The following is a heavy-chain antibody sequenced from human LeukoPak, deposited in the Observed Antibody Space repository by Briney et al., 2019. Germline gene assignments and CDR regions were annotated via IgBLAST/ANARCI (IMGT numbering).Heavy chain of an antibody. CDR1: GFTFSSYS. CDR3: ARGRLRWRFDY. Sequence: GGSLRLSCAASGFTFSSYSMNWVRQAPGKGLEWVSYISSSSSTIYYADSVKGRFTISRDNAKNSLYLQMNSLRAEDTAVYYCARGRLRWRFDYWGQGTLVTVPS. J-gene: IGHJ4*02. CDR2: ISSSSSTI. D-gene: IGHD4-23*01. V-gene: IGHV3-48*01.